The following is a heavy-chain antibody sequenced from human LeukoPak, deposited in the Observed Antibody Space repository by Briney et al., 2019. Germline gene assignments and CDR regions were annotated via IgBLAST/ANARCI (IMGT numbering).Heavy chain of an antibody. J-gene: IGHJ4*02. D-gene: IGHD2-15*01. V-gene: IGHV3-23*01. CDR1: GFTFITYA. Sequence: SGGSLRLSCAASGFTFITYAMSWVRQAPGKGLEWVSLISGSGGSTYNADSVKGRFTISRDNSKNTLYLQMKSLRADDTAVYYCAKAPAYCSGGTCYDYWGQGSLVTVSS. CDR3: AKAPAYCSGGTCYDY. CDR2: ISGSGGST.